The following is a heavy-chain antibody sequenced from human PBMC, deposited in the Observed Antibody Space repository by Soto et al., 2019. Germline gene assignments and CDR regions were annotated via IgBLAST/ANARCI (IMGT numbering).Heavy chain of an antibody. V-gene: IGHV3-21*01. CDR1: GFTFSSYS. CDR2: ISSSSSYI. J-gene: IGHJ5*02. D-gene: IGHD6-6*01. Sequence: PGGSLRLSCAASGFTFSSYSMSWVRQAPGKGLEWVSSISSSSSYIYYADSVKGRFTISRDNAKNSLYLQMNSLRAEDTAVYYCASISSPELNWFDPWGQGTLGTRFS. CDR3: ASISSPELNWFDP.